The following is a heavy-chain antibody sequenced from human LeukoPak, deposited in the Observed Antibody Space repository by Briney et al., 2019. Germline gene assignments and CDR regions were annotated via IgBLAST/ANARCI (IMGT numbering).Heavy chain of an antibody. CDR3: VKQGLIAPRAPYYLDD. CDR1: GLSFNNYA. CDR2: ISGSGGNT. D-gene: IGHD6-6*01. J-gene: IGHJ4*02. V-gene: IGHV3-23*01. Sequence: GGSLRLFCAASGLSFNNYAMNWVRHAPREGLECVSAISGSGGNTYYAHSVKGRFTLYRDNSKNTLYLQMNSLRADHTSVYYCVKQGLIAPRAPYYLDDWGQGTMVTVSS.